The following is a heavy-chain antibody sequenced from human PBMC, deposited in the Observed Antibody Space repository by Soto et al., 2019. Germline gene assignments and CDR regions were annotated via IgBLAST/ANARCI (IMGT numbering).Heavy chain of an antibody. CDR1: GFTFSSYS. CDR3: ARDRRDCSGGSCYFTWFDP. CDR2: ISSSSCYI. V-gene: IGHV3-21*01. D-gene: IGHD2-15*01. J-gene: IGHJ5*02. Sequence: LRLSCAASGFTFSSYSMNWVRQAPGKGLEWVSSISSSSCYIYYADSVKGRFTISRDNAKNSLYLQMKSLRAEDTAVYYCARDRRDCSGGSCYFTWFDPWGQGTLVTVSS.